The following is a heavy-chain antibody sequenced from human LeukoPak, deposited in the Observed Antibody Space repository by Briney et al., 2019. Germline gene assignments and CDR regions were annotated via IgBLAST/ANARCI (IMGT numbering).Heavy chain of an antibody. J-gene: IGHJ4*02. Sequence: ASVKVSCKVSGYTLTELSMHWVRQAPGKGLEWMGGFDPEDGETIYAQKFQGRVTMTEDTSTDTAYMELSSLRSEDTAVYYCVTDSQGRPPYFDYWGQGTLVTVSS. CDR2: FDPEDGET. D-gene: IGHD6-6*01. CDR1: GYTLTELS. CDR3: VTDSQGRPPYFDY. V-gene: IGHV1-24*01.